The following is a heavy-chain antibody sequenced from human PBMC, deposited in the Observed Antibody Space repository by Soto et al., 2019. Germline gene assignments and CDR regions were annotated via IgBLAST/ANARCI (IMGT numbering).Heavy chain of an antibody. CDR3: AYGSGWLSED. D-gene: IGHD6-19*01. CDR2: IYWDDDK. Sequence: QITLKESGPTLVKPTQTLTLTCTFSGFSLSSPAVGVNWIRQPPGKALEWLALIYWDDDKKYSPSLRSRLTITQDTSKYQVVLTLTNVALVVTVTSYCAYGSGWLSEDWGQGTLVTVSS. CDR1: GFSLSSPAVG. V-gene: IGHV2-5*02. J-gene: IGHJ4*02.